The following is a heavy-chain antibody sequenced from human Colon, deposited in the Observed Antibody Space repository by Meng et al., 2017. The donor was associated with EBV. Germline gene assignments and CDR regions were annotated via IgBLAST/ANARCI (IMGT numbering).Heavy chain of an antibody. CDR2: IYYSGST. V-gene: IGHV4-31*03. J-gene: IGHJ4*02. Sequence: VELQESGPGLGKPSQTLSLPCTVSGGSVSSGGYYWTWIRQHPGKGLEWFGHIYYSGSTFYNPSLRRRVIISIDTSKNQFSLNLRSVTAADTAVYYCARVSSGWDYFDYWGQGTLVTVSS. D-gene: IGHD6-19*01. CDR1: GGSVSSGGYY. CDR3: ARVSSGWDYFDY.